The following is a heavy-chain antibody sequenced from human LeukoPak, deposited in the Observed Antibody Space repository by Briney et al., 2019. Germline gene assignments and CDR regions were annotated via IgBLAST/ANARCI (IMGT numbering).Heavy chain of an antibody. J-gene: IGHJ4*02. Sequence: SETLSLTCTVSGGSISSYYWSWIRQPPGKGLEWIGYIYYSGSTNYNPSLKSRVTISVATSKNQFSLKLSSVTAADTAVYYCARGPGVVTAIPFPFDYWGQGTLVTVSS. CDR3: ARGPGVVTAIPFPFDY. V-gene: IGHV4-59*01. D-gene: IGHD2-21*02. CDR1: GGSISSYY. CDR2: IYYSGST.